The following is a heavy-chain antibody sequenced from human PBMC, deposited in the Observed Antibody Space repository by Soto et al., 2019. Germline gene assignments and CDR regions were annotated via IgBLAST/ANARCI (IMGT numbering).Heavy chain of an antibody. V-gene: IGHV3-23*01. J-gene: IGHJ6*03. CDR2: ISGSGGST. D-gene: IGHD2-2*02. CDR3: AKDLLYCSSTSCYMDYYYYMDV. CDR1: GFTFSSYA. Sequence: EVQLLESGGGLVQPGGSLRLSCAASGFTFSSYAMSWVRQAPGKGLEWVSAISGSGGSTYYADSVKGRFTISRENSKNTLYLQMNSLRAEDTAVYYCAKDLLYCSSTSCYMDYYYYMDVWGKGTTVTVSS.